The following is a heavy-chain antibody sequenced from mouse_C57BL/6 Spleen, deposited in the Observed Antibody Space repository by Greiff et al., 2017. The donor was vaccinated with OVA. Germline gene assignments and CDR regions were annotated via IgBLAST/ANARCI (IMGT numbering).Heavy chain of an antibody. Sequence: QVQLQQSGAELVRPGASVKLSCKASGYTFTDYYINWVKQRPGQGLEWIARIYPGSGNTYYNEKFKGKATLTAEKSSSTAYMQLSSLTSEDSAVYFCARGATTVGYYFDYWGQGTTLTVSS. J-gene: IGHJ2*01. V-gene: IGHV1-76*01. CDR1: GYTFTDYY. CDR2: IYPGSGNT. CDR3: ARGATTVGYYFDY. D-gene: IGHD1-1*01.